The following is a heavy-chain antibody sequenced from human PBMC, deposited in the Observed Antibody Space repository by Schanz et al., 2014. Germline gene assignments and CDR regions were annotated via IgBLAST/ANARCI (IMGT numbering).Heavy chain of an antibody. CDR1: GFTFSNYA. CDR3: ARSRGFDSSFDF. Sequence: EVQLLESGGGLVQPGGSLRLSCAASGFTFSNYAMGWVRQTPGKGLEWVSFISSSGTSIYYADSVKGRFTISRDNAKNSLYLQMNSLRAEDTAVYYCARSRGFDSSFDFWGRGTLVTVSS. J-gene: IGHJ4*02. V-gene: IGHV3-48*01. CDR2: ISSSGTSI. D-gene: IGHD5-12*01.